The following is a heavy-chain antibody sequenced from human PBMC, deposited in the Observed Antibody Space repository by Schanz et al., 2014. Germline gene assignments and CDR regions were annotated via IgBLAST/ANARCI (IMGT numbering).Heavy chain of an antibody. V-gene: IGHV4-4*02. J-gene: IGHJ3*01. CDR3: TRSTLWSYDV. CDR2: IFHSGTT. D-gene: IGHD2-21*01. CDR1: GGSISSGVW. Sequence: QVQLQESGPGLVKPSGTLSLTCAVSGGSISSGVWWTWARQSPGKGLEWIGEIFHSGTTNYNPSLESRVPISVDKSKNQFSLILSSMTAADTAVYYCTRSTLWSYDVWGRGTMVIVSS.